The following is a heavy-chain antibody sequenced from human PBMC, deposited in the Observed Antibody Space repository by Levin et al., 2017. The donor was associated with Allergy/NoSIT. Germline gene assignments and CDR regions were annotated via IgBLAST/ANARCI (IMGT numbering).Heavy chain of an antibody. CDR2: ISPSSSTK. D-gene: IGHD3-22*01. CDR1: GFTFSGHS. J-gene: IGHJ4*02. V-gene: IGHV3-48*02. CDR3: ARESRGLSGGYYYFPDY. Sequence: GGSLRLSCAASGFTFSGHSMNWVRQAPGKGLEWVSYISPSSSTKYYADSVKGRFTISRDNAGNSLYLQMNSLRDEDTAVYYCARESRGLSGGYYYFPDYWGQGTLVTVSS.